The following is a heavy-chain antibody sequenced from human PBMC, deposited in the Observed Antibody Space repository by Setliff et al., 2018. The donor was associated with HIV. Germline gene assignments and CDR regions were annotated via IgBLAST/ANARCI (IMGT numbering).Heavy chain of an antibody. CDR3: ARARGSVGYYGSGTMYHMDV. CDR2: ISGSGGVM. CDR1: GFSFSDYF. Sequence: GGSLRLSCAVSGFSFSDYFMTWIRQAPGKGLEWVSYISGSGGVMAYADSVKGRFTISRDKAKNSMYLQMNSLRVEDTATYSCARARGSVGYYGSGTMYHMDVWGKGTTVTVSS. V-gene: IGHV3-11*01. J-gene: IGHJ6*03. D-gene: IGHD3-10*01.